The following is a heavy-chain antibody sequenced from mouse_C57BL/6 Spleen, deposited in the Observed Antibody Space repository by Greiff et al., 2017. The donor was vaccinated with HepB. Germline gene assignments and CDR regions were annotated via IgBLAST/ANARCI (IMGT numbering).Heavy chain of an antibody. V-gene: IGHV6-3*01. Sequence: EVMLVESGGGLVQPGGSMKLSCVASGFTFSNYWMNWVRQSPEKGLEWVAQIRLKSDNYATHYAESVKGRFTISRDDSKSSVYLQMNNLRAEDTVIYYCTPYSTVVAPYWYFDVWGTGTTVTVSS. CDR2: IRLKSDNYAT. CDR1: GFTFSNYW. J-gene: IGHJ1*03. CDR3: TPYSTVVAPYWYFDV. D-gene: IGHD1-1*01.